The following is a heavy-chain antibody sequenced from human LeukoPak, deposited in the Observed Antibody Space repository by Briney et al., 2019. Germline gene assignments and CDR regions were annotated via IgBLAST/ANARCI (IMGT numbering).Heavy chain of an antibody. Sequence: GGSLRLSCAASGFTFSSYSMNWVRQAPGKGLEWVSSISSSSYIYYADSVKGRFTISRDNAKNSLYLQMNSLRAEDTAVYYCARDGGTGTLGGWFDPWGQGTLVTVSS. CDR2: ISSSSYI. CDR1: GFTFSSYS. CDR3: ARDGGTGTLGGWFDP. J-gene: IGHJ5*02. D-gene: IGHD1-1*01. V-gene: IGHV3-21*01.